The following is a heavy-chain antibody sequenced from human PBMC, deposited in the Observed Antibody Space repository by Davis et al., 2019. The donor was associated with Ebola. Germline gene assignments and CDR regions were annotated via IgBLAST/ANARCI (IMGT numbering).Heavy chain of an antibody. Sequence: SVKVSCKASGGTFSSYAISWVRQAPGQGLEWMGGIIPIFGTANYAQKFQGRVTITADESTAYMELSSLRSEDTAVYYCAKTGRYGSSQWFDYWGQGTLVTVSS. V-gene: IGHV1-69*13. J-gene: IGHJ4*02. D-gene: IGHD1-26*01. CDR3: AKTGRYGSSQWFDY. CDR2: IIPIFGTA. CDR1: GGTFSSYA.